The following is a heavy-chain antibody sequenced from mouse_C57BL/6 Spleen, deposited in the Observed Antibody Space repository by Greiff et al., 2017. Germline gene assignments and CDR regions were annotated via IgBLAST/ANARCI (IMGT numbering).Heavy chain of an antibody. CDR3: ARNDCYPGGYYFDY. Sequence: QVQLQQPGAELVKPGASVKLSCKASGYTFTSYWMQWVKQRPGQGLEWIGEIDPSDGYTNYNQKFKGKGTLTVDTSSSTAYMQLSSLTSEDAAVYYCARNDCYPGGYYFDYWGQGTTLTVSS. V-gene: IGHV1-50*01. CDR2: IDPSDGYT. CDR1: GYTFTSYW. J-gene: IGHJ2*01. D-gene: IGHD2-3*01.